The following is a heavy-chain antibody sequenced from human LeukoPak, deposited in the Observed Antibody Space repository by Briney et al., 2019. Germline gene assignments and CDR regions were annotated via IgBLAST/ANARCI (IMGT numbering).Heavy chain of an antibody. CDR1: GGSISSSSYY. CDR2: IYYSGST. J-gene: IGHJ4*02. D-gene: IGHD1-26*01. V-gene: IGHV4-61*01. Sequence: SETLSLTCTVSGGSISSSSYYWSWIRQPPGKGLEWIGYIYYSGSTNYNPSLKSRVTISVDTSKNQFSLKLSSVTAADTAVYYCARDIGGSYWGIDYWGQGTLVTVSS. CDR3: ARDIGGSYWGIDY.